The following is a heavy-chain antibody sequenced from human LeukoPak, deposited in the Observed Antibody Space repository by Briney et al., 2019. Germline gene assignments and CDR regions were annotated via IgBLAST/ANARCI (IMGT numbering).Heavy chain of an antibody. CDR2: IKQDGSEK. J-gene: IGHJ4*02. CDR1: GFTFSNYW. V-gene: IGHV3-7*01. D-gene: IGHD3-22*01. Sequence: GGSLRLSCAASGFTFSNYWMNWLRQAPGKGLEWVANIKQDGSEKYYADSVKGRFTISRDNSKNTLYLQMNSLRAEDTAVYYCARDPRSGYPPYFDYWGQGTLVTVSS. CDR3: ARDPRSGYPPYFDY.